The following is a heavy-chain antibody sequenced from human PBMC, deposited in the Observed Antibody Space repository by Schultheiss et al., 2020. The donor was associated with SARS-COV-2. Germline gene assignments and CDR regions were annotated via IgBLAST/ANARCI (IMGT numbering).Heavy chain of an antibody. V-gene: IGHV3-23*01. CDR2: IIFSGGST. D-gene: IGHD2-2*02. Sequence: GGSLRLSCVASGFNFKLYSMCWIRQAPGKGLEWVSGIIFSGGSTYYADSVKGRFTISRDNSKDTLYLHMNSLRAEDTAVYHCTKEGVIPSAIQGFDYWGQGALVTVSS. CDR1: GFNFKLYS. J-gene: IGHJ4*02. CDR3: TKEGVIPSAIQGFDY.